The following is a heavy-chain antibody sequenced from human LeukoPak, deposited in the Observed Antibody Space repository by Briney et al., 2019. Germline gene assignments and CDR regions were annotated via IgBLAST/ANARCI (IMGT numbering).Heavy chain of an antibody. D-gene: IGHD4/OR15-4a*01. J-gene: IGHJ6*02. CDR1: GGSITISTYD. V-gene: IGHV4-39*01. CDR2: IYYSGST. CDR3: GRHQTMYYGMDV. Sequence: SETLSLTCTVSGGSITISTYDWGWIRQPPGKGLEWIGNIYYSGSTYYNPSLKSRVTISVDRSKNQFSLKLSSVTAADTAVYYCGRHQTMYYGMDVWGQGTTVSVSS.